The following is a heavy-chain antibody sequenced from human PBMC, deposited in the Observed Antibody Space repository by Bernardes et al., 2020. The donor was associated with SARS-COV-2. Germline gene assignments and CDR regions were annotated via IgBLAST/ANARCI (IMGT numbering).Heavy chain of an antibody. CDR3: ARGRSSSWYWSYYYYYGMDV. CDR1: GYTFTSYD. Sequence: ASVKVSCKASGYTFTSYDINWVRQATGQGLEWMGWMTPTSGTTGYAQKFQGRVTMTRNTSISTAYMELSSLRSEDTAVYYCARGRSSSWYWSYYYYYGMDVWGQGTTVTGSS. D-gene: IGHD6-13*01. J-gene: IGHJ6*02. V-gene: IGHV1-8*01. CDR2: MTPTSGTT.